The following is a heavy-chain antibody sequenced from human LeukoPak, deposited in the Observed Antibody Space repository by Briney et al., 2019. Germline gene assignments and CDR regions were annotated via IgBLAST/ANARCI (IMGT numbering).Heavy chain of an antibody. Sequence: GGSLRLSCAASGFTFSSYWMSWVRQAPGKGLEWVANIRQDGSVKNYVDSVKGRFTISRDNAKTSLYLQMNSLRAEDTAVYYCARDIGYYRGDYWGQGTQVTVSS. CDR3: ARDIGYYRGDY. CDR1: GFTFSSYW. D-gene: IGHD1-26*01. CDR2: IRQDGSVK. J-gene: IGHJ4*02. V-gene: IGHV3-7*01.